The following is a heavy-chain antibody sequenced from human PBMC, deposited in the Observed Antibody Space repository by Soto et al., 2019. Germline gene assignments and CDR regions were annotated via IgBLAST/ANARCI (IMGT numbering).Heavy chain of an antibody. J-gene: IGHJ6*02. CDR2: IFHSGNT. V-gene: IGHV4-38-2*02. CDR1: GYSISSGYY. D-gene: IGHD3-10*01. CDR3: ARDQTYYGPYYYNMDV. Sequence: PSETLSLTCGVSGYSISSGYYWGWIRQSPGKGLEWIGSIFHSGNTYYNPSLKSRVTISVDTSKNQFSLRLSSVTAADTAIYYCARDQTYYGPYYYNMDVWGQVPTGTFSS.